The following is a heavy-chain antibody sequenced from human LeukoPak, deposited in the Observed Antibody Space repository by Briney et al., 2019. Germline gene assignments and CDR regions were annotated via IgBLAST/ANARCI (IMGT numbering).Heavy chain of an antibody. CDR2: IYYSGST. J-gene: IGHJ6*03. CDR1: DGSISSRSYY. D-gene: IGHD2-2*01. V-gene: IGHV4-61*01. Sequence: SETLSLTCTVSDGSISSRSYYWSWIRQPPGKGLEWIGYIYYSGSTNYNPSLKSRVTISVDTSKNQFSLKLSSVTAADTAVYYCARDWPELGYCSSTSCSYYYYMDVWGKGTTVTVSS. CDR3: ARDWPELGYCSSTSCSYYYYMDV.